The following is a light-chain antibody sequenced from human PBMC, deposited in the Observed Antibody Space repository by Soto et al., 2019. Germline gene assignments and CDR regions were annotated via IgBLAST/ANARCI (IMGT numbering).Light chain of an antibody. CDR1: QTVSSN. CDR3: QQYKNWLALT. Sequence: RVMTQSRSTLNASXAAKIALSXXXSQTVSSNLAWYQHKPGRAPRLLIYATSTRATDVSARFSGSGDGTEFTLTISSLQSEDSAVYYCQQYKNWLALTFGGGTKVDIK. J-gene: IGKJ4*01. V-gene: IGKV3-15*01. CDR2: ATS.